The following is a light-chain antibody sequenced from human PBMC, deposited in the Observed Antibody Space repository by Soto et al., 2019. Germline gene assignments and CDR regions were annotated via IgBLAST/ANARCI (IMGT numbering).Light chain of an antibody. J-gene: IGKJ5*01. Sequence: DIQLTQSPATLSASVGDRFTITCRASQSISSWLAWYQQKPGKAPKLLIYDASSLESGVPSRFSGSGSGTEFTLTISSLEPEDFATYYCQQYYSYPRITFGQGTRLEIK. V-gene: IGKV1-5*01. CDR2: DAS. CDR1: QSISSW. CDR3: QQYYSYPRIT.